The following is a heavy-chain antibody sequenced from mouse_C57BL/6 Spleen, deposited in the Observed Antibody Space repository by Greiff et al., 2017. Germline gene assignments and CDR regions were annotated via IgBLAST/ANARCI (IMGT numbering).Heavy chain of an antibody. CDR2: IDPENGDT. CDR1: GFNIKDDY. Sequence: EVQLQQSGAELVRPGASVKLSCTASGFNIKDDYMHWVKQRPEQGLEWIGWIDPENGDTEYASKVQGKATITADTSYNTAYLQLSSLTSEDTAVYYCTTSPYYYAMDYWGQGTSVTVSS. CDR3: TTSPYYYAMDY. V-gene: IGHV14-4*01. J-gene: IGHJ4*01.